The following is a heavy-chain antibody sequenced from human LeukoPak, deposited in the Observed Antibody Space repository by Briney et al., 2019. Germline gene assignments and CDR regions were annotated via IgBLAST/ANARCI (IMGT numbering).Heavy chain of an antibody. J-gene: IGHJ4*02. CDR2: ISSSSSYI. CDR1: GFTFSSYS. V-gene: IGHV3-21*01. CDR3: ARGGMYSSSWLVAY. D-gene: IGHD6-13*01. Sequence: PGGSLRLSCAASGFTFSSYSMNWVRQAPGKGLEWVSSISSSSSYIYYADSVKGRFTISRDNANNSLYLQMNSLRAEDTAVYYCARGGMYSSSWLVAYWGQGTLVTVSS.